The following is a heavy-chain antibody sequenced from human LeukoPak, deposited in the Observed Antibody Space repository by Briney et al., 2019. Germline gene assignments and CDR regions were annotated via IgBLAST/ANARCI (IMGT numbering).Heavy chain of an antibody. V-gene: IGHV3-53*01. CDR2: VYSGGST. CDR1: GFAVSSNY. D-gene: IGHD6-13*01. Sequence: GGSLRLSCAASGFAVSSNYMTWVRQAPGKGLEWVSVVYSGGSTEYADSVKGRFTISRDNSKNTLYLQMNSLRAEDTAVYYCARTSSAVNTKGLDSWGQGTLVTVSS. J-gene: IGHJ4*02. CDR3: ARTSSAVNTKGLDS.